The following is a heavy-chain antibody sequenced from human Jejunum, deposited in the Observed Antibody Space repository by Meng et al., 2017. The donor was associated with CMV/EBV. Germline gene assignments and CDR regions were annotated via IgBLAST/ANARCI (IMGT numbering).Heavy chain of an antibody. V-gene: IGHV4-4*07. CDR1: GGSISSYY. D-gene: IGHD5-18*01. CDR2: IYPNGNT. J-gene: IGHJ5*02. Sequence: QGQLPESGPGLVKPSATLSLPCTVSGGSISSYYWSWIRQPAGKGLEWIGRIYPNGNTNYNPSLKSRVTMSIDTSKNQFSLKLTSVTAADTAVYYCARDAPPNNYGWFDPWGQGTLVTVSS. CDR3: ARDAPPNNYGWFDP.